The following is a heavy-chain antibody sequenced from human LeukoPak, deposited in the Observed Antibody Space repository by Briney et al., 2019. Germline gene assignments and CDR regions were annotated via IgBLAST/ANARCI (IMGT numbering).Heavy chain of an antibody. Sequence: SETLSLTCTVSGGSTSSSNYYWGWIRQPPGKGLEWIGGIHYSGNTYYNPSLKSRVTISVDTSKNQFSLKLSSVTAADTAVYYCARLGAGPTYYDFWSGYSPFYFDYWGQGTLVTVSS. D-gene: IGHD3-3*01. CDR1: GGSTSSSNYY. CDR3: ARLGAGPTYYDFWSGYSPFYFDY. J-gene: IGHJ4*02. CDR2: IHYSGNT. V-gene: IGHV4-39*01.